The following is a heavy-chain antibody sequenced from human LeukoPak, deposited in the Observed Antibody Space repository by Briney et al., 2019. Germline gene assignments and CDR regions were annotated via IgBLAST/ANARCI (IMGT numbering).Heavy chain of an antibody. CDR3: ARDPSLLSGSGSYYWGVWFDP. Sequence: SETLSLTCTVSGASISSGRYYWGWLRQPPGKGLEWTGRFYFGQSTYSNPSFKSRVTVVVDPTKDQLCLGLGSVTAADTAVYYCARDPSLLSGSGSYYWGVWFDPWGQGTLATVSS. D-gene: IGHD3-10*01. J-gene: IGHJ5*02. V-gene: IGHV4-39*07. CDR1: GASISSGRYY. CDR2: FYFGQST.